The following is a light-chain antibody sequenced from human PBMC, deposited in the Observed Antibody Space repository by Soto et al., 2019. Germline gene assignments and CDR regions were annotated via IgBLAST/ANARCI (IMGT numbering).Light chain of an antibody. Sequence: DIVMTQTPLSLPVTPGEPASISCRSSQSLLNSDDGNTYLDWYLQKPGQSPQLLISTLSYRASGVPDRFSGSGSGSDFTLKIGRVEAEDVGVYYCMQRIEFPWTFGQGTKVEIK. J-gene: IGKJ1*01. CDR1: QSLLNSDDGNTY. V-gene: IGKV2-40*01. CDR3: MQRIEFPWT. CDR2: TLS.